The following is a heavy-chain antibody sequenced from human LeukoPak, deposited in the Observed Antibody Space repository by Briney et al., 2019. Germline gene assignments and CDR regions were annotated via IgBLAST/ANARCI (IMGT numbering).Heavy chain of an antibody. CDR2: ISYDGSNK. CDR1: GFTFSSYG. Sequence: GGSLRLSCAASGFTFSSYGMHWVRQAPGKGLEWVAVISYDGSNKYYADSVKGRFTISRDNSKNTLYLQMNSLRAEDTAVYYCANSPGGSYGSDYWGQGTLVTVSS. V-gene: IGHV3-30*18. CDR3: ANSPGGSYGSDY. J-gene: IGHJ4*02. D-gene: IGHD1-26*01.